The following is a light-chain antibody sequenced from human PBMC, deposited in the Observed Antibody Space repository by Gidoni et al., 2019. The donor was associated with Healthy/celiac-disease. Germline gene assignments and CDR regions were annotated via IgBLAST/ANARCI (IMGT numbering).Light chain of an antibody. CDR1: QNVSSN. CDR3: RQYNNWPTWT. Sequence: EIVMTQTPATRAVSPGDTATRPCCASQNVSSNLAWYHQQPGQAPRLLIYGASSRATAIPSRFIGSGSGTEFTLTIISLQAEDFSVYYCRQYNNWPTWTFGQGTKVEIK. V-gene: IGKV3-15*01. J-gene: IGKJ1*01. CDR2: GAS.